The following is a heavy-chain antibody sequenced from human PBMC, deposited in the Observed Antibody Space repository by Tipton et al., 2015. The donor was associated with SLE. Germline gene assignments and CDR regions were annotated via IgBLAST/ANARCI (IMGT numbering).Heavy chain of an antibody. V-gene: IGHV4-38-2*02. J-gene: IGHJ4*02. CDR3: ARQLGYSDPFAFDY. CDR2: ISHSGNI. CDR1: GFSISSGYF. D-gene: IGHD4-17*01. Sequence: TLSLTCTVSGFSISSGYFWGWIRQSPEKGLEWIGSISHSGNIYYNPSLKSRVSMSIDASRNEVFLRLSSVTAADTAIYYCARQLGYSDPFAFDYWGQGTLVTVSS.